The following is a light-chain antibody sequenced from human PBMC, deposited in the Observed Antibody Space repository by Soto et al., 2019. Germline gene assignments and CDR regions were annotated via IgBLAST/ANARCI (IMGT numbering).Light chain of an antibody. CDR1: QSISGY. CDR3: QQYYSYPPIT. Sequence: DIQMTQSPSSLSASVGDRVTITCRASQSISGYLNWYQQKPGKAPKLLIYAASTLQSGVPSRFSGSGSGTDFTLTISCLQSEDFATYYCQQYYSYPPITFGQGTRLEI. V-gene: IGKV1-39*01. CDR2: AAS. J-gene: IGKJ5*01.